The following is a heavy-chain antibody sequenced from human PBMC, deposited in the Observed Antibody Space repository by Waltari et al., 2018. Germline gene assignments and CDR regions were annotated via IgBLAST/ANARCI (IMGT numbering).Heavy chain of an antibody. CDR3: ARPEGYCSSTSCFNWFDP. J-gene: IGHJ5*02. Sequence: QLQLQESGPGLVTPSETLSLTCTVSGGSISSSSYYWGWIRQPPGKGLEWIGSIYYSGSTYYNPSLKSRVTISVDTSKNQLSLKLSSVTAADTAVYYCARPEGYCSSTSCFNWFDPWGQGTLVTVSS. D-gene: IGHD2-2*01. V-gene: IGHV4-39*01. CDR2: IYYSGST. CDR1: GGSISSSSYY.